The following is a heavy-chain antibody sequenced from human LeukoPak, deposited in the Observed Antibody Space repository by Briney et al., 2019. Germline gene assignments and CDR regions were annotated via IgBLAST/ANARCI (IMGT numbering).Heavy chain of an antibody. CDR3: ARLPDTLWSGYYGWDY. J-gene: IGHJ4*02. V-gene: IGHV1-2*02. Sequence: ASVKVSCKASGGTFSSYAISWVRQAPGQGLEWMGWINPNSGGTNYAQKFQGRVTMTRDTSISTAYMELSRLRSDDTAVYYCARLPDTLWSGYYGWDYWGQGTLVTVSS. CDR2: INPNSGGT. D-gene: IGHD3-3*01. CDR1: GGTFSSYA.